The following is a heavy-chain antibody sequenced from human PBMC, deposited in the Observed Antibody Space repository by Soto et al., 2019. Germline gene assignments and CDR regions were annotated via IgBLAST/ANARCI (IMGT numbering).Heavy chain of an antibody. CDR2: ISGSGATT. J-gene: IGHJ4*02. CDR3: TKGGIPRRYNIPKVDFDY. Sequence: GGSLRLSCAASGFIFSNYAMSWVRQAPGRGLEWVSAISGSGATTYYPDSVKGRFTISRDNSKNTLYLQMNNLRADDTAVYYCTKGGIPRRYNIPKVDFDYWGQGSLVTVS. V-gene: IGHV3-23*01. D-gene: IGHD1-1*01. CDR1: GFIFSNYA.